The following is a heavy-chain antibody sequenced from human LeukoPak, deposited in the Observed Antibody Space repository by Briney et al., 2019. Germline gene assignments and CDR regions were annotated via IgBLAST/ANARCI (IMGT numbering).Heavy chain of an antibody. CDR1: GFTFNTYA. D-gene: IGHD5-12*01. CDR2: VSGSGAST. J-gene: IGHJ4*02. V-gene: IGHV3-23*01. CDR3: ATDPQYSGYGRPDY. Sequence: PGGLLRLSCEASGFTFNTYAMSWFRLPPGKGLQWVSAVSGSGASTYFADSVKGRFTISRDNSKNTLFLQMSSLGVDDAAVYYCATDPQYSGYGRPDYWGQGTLVTVSS.